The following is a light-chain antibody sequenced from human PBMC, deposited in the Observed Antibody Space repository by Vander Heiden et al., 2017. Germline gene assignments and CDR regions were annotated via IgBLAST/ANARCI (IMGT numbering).Light chain of an antibody. CDR1: ALPKQY. Sequence: SHELPQPPSASVTTGQTAKITCSGDALPKQYAYWYQQRPGQAPVLIIYKDNERPSGIPERFSGYSSGTTVTLAISGVQAEDEADYYCQSADSSDTYRVIFGGGTKLTVL. CDR3: QSADSSDTYRVI. CDR2: KDN. V-gene: IGLV3-25*03. J-gene: IGLJ2*01.